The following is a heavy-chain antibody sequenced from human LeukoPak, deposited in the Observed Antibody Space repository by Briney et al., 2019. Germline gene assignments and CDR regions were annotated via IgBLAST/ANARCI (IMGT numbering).Heavy chain of an antibody. CDR2: MNPNSGNT. J-gene: IGHJ4*02. CDR1: GYTFTSYD. D-gene: IGHD3-22*01. V-gene: IGHV1-8*01. CDR3: ARAVSSAYYYYDDY. Sequence: GASVKVSCKASGYTFTSYDINWVRQATGQGLEWMGWMNPNSGNTGCAQKFQGRVTMTRNTSISTAYMELSSLRSEDTAVYYCARAVSSAYYYYDDYWGQGTLVTVSS.